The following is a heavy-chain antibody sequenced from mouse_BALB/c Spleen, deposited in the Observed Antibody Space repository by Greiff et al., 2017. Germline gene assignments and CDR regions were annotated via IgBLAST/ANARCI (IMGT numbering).Heavy chain of an antibody. CDR3: ARGSTMITSYFDY. CDR2: ISSGGST. D-gene: IGHD2-4*01. J-gene: IGHJ2*01. Sequence: EVQVVESGGGLVKPGGSLKLSCAASGFTFSSYAMSWVRQTPEKRLEWVASISSGGSTYYPDSVKGRFTISRDNARNILYLQMSSLRSEDTAMYYCARGSTMITSYFDYWGQGTTLTVSS. V-gene: IGHV5-6-5*01. CDR1: GFTFSSYA.